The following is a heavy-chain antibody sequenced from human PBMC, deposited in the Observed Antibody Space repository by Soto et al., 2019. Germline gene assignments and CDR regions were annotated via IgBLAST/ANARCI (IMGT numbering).Heavy chain of an antibody. CDR3: ARGTPRGAKQWLAFYYYYGMDV. CDR1: GYTFTSYY. D-gene: IGHD6-19*01. CDR2: INPSGGST. Sequence: QVQLVQSGAEVKKPGASVKVSCKASGYTFTSYYMHWVRQAPGQGLEWMGIINPSGGSTMYAQKFQGRVTVTRDTSTSTVYMELSSLRSEDTAVYYCARGTPRGAKQWLAFYYYYGMDVWGQGTTVTVSS. J-gene: IGHJ6*02. V-gene: IGHV1-46*01.